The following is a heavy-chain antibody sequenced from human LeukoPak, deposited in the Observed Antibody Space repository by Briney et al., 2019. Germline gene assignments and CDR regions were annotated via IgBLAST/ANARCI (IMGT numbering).Heavy chain of an antibody. CDR1: GFTFGDYA. CDR3: AKGRVGVKYYFDY. CDR2: ISGSGGST. V-gene: IGHV3-23*01. J-gene: IGHJ4*02. D-gene: IGHD1-26*01. Sequence: PGGSLRLSCTASGFTFGDYAMSWVRQAPGKGLEWVSAISGSGGSTYYADSVKGRFTISRDNSKNTLYLQMNSLRAEDTAVYYCAKGRVGVKYYFDYWGQGTLVTVSS.